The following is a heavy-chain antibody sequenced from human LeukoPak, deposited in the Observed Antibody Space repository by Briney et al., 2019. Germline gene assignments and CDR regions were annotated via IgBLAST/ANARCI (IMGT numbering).Heavy chain of an antibody. D-gene: IGHD3-10*01. CDR1: GYTFTGYY. J-gene: IGHJ5*02. CDR3: ARESGLWFGELLLINWFDP. V-gene: IGHV1-2*02. Sequence: GASVKVSCKASGYTFTGYYMHWVRQAPGQGLEWMGWINPNSGGTNYAQKFQGRVTMTRDTSISTAYMELSRLRSDDTAVYYCARESGLWFGELLLINWFDPWGQGTLVTVSS. CDR2: INPNSGGT.